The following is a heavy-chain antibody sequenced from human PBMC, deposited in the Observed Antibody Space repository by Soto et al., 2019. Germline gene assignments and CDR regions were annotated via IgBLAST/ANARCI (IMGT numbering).Heavy chain of an antibody. CDR1: GYTFTGYY. J-gene: IGHJ6*02. CDR3: AKAVGANYYGMDD. CDR2: INPNSGGT. Sequence: GASVKVSCKASGYTFTGYYMHWVRQAPGQGLEWMGWINPNSGGTNYAQKFQGRVTMTRDTSISTAYMELSRLRSDDTAVYYCAKAVGANYYGMDDWGQGTTVTVSS. D-gene: IGHD1-26*01. V-gene: IGHV1-2*02.